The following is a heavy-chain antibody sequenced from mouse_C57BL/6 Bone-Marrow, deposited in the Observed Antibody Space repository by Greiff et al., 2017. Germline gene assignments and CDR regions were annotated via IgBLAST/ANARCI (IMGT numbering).Heavy chain of an antibody. J-gene: IGHJ4*01. CDR1: GFTFSSYT. V-gene: IGHV5-9*01. D-gene: IGHD1-1*01. Sequence: DVKLVESGGGLVKPGGSLKLSCAASGFTFSSYTMSWVRQTPEKRLEWVATISGGGGNTYYPDSVKGRFTISRDNAKNTLYLQMSSLRSEDTALYYCARRYGSSPYAMDYWGQGTSVTVSS. CDR3: ARRYGSSPYAMDY. CDR2: ISGGGGNT.